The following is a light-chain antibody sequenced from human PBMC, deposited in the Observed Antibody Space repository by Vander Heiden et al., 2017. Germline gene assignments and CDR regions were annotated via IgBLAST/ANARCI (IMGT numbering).Light chain of an antibody. V-gene: IGKV1D-16*01. CDR1: HTIGDW. J-gene: IGKJ4*01. Sequence: DIRMTQSPSSLSASGGDSVDITCRASHTIGDWVAWYQQKPGMATKPLIYATSTLESGVPSRFSGTASGTDFSLTISNLHPEDFATYYCQQYDTFPPTFGRGTKVEV. CDR2: ATS. CDR3: QQYDTFPPT.